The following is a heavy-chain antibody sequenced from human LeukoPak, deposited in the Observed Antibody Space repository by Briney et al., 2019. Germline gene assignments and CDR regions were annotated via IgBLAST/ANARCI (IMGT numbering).Heavy chain of an antibody. CDR2: INPSGGST. D-gene: IGHD2-2*02. V-gene: IGHV1-46*01. CDR1: GYTFTSYY. Sequence: ASVKVSCKASGYTFTSYYMHWVRQAPGQGLEWMGIINPSGGSTSYAQKFQGRVTMTRDTSTSTVYMELSSLRSEDTAVYYCARDKSPSVKGIVVVPAAINHWGQGTLVTVSS. CDR3: ARDKSPSVKGIVVVPAAINH. J-gene: IGHJ5*02.